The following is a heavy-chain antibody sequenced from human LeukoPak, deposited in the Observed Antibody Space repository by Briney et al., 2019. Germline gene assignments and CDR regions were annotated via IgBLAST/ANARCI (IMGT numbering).Heavy chain of an antibody. CDR3: ARDWGVEGRPGYMDV. J-gene: IGHJ6*03. D-gene: IGHD6-6*01. V-gene: IGHV4-61*02. CDR1: GGSLSSGSYY. Sequence: SQTLSLTCTVSGGSLSSGSYYWSWIRQPAGKGLEWIGRIYTSGSTNYNPSLKSRVTILVDTSKNQVSLKLSSVTAADTAVYFCARDWGVEGRPGYMDVWGKGTTVTVSS. CDR2: IYTSGST.